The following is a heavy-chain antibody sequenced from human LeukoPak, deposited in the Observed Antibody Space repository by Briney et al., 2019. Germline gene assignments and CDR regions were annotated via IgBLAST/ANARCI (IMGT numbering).Heavy chain of an antibody. Sequence: GGSLRLSCAASGFTVSSNYMSWVRQAPGKGLGWVSGITSSGGGTYYADSVKGRFTISRDNSKNTLYLQMNSPRAEDTAVYYCAKMDSSGYFYGYFDYWGLGTLVTVSS. D-gene: IGHD3-22*01. V-gene: IGHV3-23*01. CDR1: GFTVSSNY. CDR2: ITSSGGGT. CDR3: AKMDSSGYFYGYFDY. J-gene: IGHJ4*02.